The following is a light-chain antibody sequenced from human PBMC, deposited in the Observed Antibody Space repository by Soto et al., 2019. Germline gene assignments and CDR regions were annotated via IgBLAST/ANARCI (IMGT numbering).Light chain of an antibody. CDR3: QQYDAYPLT. J-gene: IGKJ4*01. Sequence: DIQMTQSPSTLSASVGDRVTISCRASQSISTWLAWYQQKPGKAPKLLIHKASTLESGVPSRFSGGGSGTDFTLTIHSLQPADFATYYCQQYDAYPLTFGGGTKVDIK. V-gene: IGKV1-5*03. CDR1: QSISTW. CDR2: KAS.